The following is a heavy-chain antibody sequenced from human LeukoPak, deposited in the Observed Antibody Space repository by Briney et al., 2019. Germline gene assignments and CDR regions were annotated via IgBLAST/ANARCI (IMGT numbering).Heavy chain of an antibody. CDR3: ARVSAIQLWLYYFDY. V-gene: IGHV1-2*02. CDR1: GFTFTDEY. J-gene: IGHJ4*02. Sequence: GASVKVSCKSSGFTFTDEYIHWVRQAPGQGLVWTGWINPNSGGTNYAQKFQGRVTMTRDTSISTAYMELSRLRSDDTAVYYCARVSAIQLWLYYFDYWGQGTLVTVSS. D-gene: IGHD5-18*01. CDR2: INPNSGGT.